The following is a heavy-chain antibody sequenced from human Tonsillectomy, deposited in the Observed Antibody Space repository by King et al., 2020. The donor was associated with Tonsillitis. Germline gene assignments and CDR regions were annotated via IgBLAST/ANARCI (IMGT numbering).Heavy chain of an antibody. CDR3: AKYYYGSYYMDV. CDR1: GYTFTSYG. CDR2: ISVYNGNT. J-gene: IGHJ6*03. D-gene: IGHD3-10*01. V-gene: IGHV1-18*01. Sequence: VQLVESGAEVKKPGASVKVSCEASGYTFTSYGISWVRQARGQGLEWMGWISVYNGNTNYARKFQGRVTMTTDTSTSTAYMELRSLRSEDTAVYYCAKYYYGSYYMDVWGKGTTVTVSS.